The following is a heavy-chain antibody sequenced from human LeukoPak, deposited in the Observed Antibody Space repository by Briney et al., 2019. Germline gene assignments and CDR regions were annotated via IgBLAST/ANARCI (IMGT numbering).Heavy chain of an antibody. J-gene: IGHJ4*02. D-gene: IGHD3-22*01. V-gene: IGHV3-21*01. CDR3: ARDGARRDYYDSSGYYYRFDY. Sequence: TGGSLRLSCAASGFTFSSYSMNWVRQAPGKGLEWVSSISTSSTYIYYADSVKGRFTISRDNANNSLYLQMDSLRAEDTAVYYCARDGARRDYYDSSGYYYRFDYWGQGALVTVSS. CDR2: ISTSSTYI. CDR1: GFTFSSYS.